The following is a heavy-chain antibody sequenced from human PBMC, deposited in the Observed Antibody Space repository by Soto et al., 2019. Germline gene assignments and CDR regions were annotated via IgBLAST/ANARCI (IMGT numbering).Heavy chain of an antibody. CDR1: GYIFTTYW. CDR3: ARSRTVTGYYGMGV. CDR2: IYPGNSDT. J-gene: IGHJ6*02. V-gene: IGHV5-51*01. Sequence: GESLKISCKASGYIFTTYWIGWVRQMPGKGLEWMAIIYPGNSDTIYSPSFQGQVTISADKSITTAYLQWSSLEASDTAMYYCARSRTVTGYYGMGVWGQGTTVTVSS. D-gene: IGHD4-17*01.